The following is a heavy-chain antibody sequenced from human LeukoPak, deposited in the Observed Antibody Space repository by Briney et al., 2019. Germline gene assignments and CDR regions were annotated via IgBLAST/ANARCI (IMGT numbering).Heavy chain of an antibody. CDR1: GGSISSYY. CDR2: IYYSGST. J-gene: IGHJ6*04. Sequence: PXXTLXLTCTVSGGSISSYYWSWIRQPPGKGLEWIGXIYYSGSTNYNPSLTSRVTISVDTSKNQFSLKLSSVTAADTAVYYCARERGATMGYYYGMDVWGKGTTVTVSS. D-gene: IGHD5-12*01. CDR3: ARERGATMGYYYGMDV. V-gene: IGHV4-59*01.